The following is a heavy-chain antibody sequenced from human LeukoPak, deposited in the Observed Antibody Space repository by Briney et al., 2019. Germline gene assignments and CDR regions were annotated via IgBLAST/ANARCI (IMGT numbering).Heavy chain of an antibody. D-gene: IGHD3-10*01. CDR1: GGSISSSSYY. CDR2: IYYSGST. CDR3: ARRGFGQGAFDI. V-gene: IGHV4-39*01. Sequence: SETLSLTCTVSGGSISSSSYYWGWIRQPPGKGLEWIGSIYYSGSTYYNPPLKSRVTTSVDTSKNQFSLKLSSVTAADTAVYYCARRGFGQGAFDIWGQGTMVTVSS. J-gene: IGHJ3*02.